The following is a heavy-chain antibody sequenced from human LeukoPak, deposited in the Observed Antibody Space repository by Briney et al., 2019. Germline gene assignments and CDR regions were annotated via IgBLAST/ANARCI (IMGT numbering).Heavy chain of an antibody. CDR1: GYSFTTYW. D-gene: IGHD3-10*01. J-gene: IGHJ4*02. V-gene: IGHV5-10-1*01. CDR3: ARRDRVVGSGSYSD. Sequence: GESLKISCKSSGYSFTTYWISWGCQMPGKGLEWMGRIDPSDSYTNYSPSFQGHVTISADKSISTACLQWSSLKASDTAMYYCARRDRVVGSGSYSDWGQGTLVTVSS. CDR2: IDPSDSYT.